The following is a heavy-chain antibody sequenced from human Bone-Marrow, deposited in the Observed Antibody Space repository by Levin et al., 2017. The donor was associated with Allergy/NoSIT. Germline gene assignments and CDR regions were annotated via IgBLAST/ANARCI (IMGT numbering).Heavy chain of an antibody. J-gene: IGHJ5*02. V-gene: IGHV4-59*01. Sequence: SETLSLTCIVSGDSITSTYWSWIRQPPGKGLEWIGYIFYSGSTSYNPSLNSRVSISIDTSKKQFCLRLSSVTAADTAVYFCTRGGGYYETWGPGTLVTVSS. D-gene: IGHD3-3*01. CDR3: TRGGGYYET. CDR1: GDSITSTY. CDR2: IFYSGST.